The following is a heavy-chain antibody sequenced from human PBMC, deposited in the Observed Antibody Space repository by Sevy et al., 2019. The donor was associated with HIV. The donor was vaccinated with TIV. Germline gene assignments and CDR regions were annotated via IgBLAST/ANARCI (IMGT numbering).Heavy chain of an antibody. Sequence: SETLSLTCTVSGDSISSYYWSWIRQPAGKGLEWIGRIYTSGSTNYNPSLKSRVTMSVDTSKNQFSLKLSSVTAADTAVYYCARGSIACFYLDYWGQGTLVTVSS. J-gene: IGHJ4*02. V-gene: IGHV4-4*07. CDR1: GDSISSYY. D-gene: IGHD6-6*01. CDR2: IYTSGST. CDR3: ARGSIACFYLDY.